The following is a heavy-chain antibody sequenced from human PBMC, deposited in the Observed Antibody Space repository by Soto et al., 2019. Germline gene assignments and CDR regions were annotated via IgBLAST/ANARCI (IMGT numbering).Heavy chain of an antibody. D-gene: IGHD3-22*01. CDR3: ARYMGNITMIVVVRYDALDI. CDR1: GYTFTSYG. J-gene: IGHJ3*02. Sequence: GASVKVSCKASGYTFTSYGISWVRQAPGQGLEWMGWISAYNGNTNYAQKLQGRVTMTTDTSTSTAYMELRSLRSDDTAVYYCARYMGNITMIVVVRYDALDIWGHGTLVTLSS. V-gene: IGHV1-18*01. CDR2: ISAYNGNT.